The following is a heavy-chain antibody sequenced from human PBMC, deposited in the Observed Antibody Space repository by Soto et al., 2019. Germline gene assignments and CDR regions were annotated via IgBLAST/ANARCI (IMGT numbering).Heavy chain of an antibody. CDR1: GYTFTSYH. J-gene: IGHJ3*01. Sequence: ASVKVSCKASGYTFTSYHMHWVRQAPGQGLEWMGIINPSGGSTSYAQKFQGRVTMTRDTSTSTVYMELSSLRSEDTAVYYCARDKRGGNPNDAFDLWGQGTMVTVSS. CDR2: INPSGGST. CDR3: ARDKRGGNPNDAFDL. V-gene: IGHV1-46*01. D-gene: IGHD2-15*01.